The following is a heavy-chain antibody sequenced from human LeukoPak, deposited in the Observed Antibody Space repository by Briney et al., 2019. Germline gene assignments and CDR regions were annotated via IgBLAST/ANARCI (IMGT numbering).Heavy chain of an antibody. CDR1: GYKLLELS. V-gene: IGHV1-18*01. Sequence: GASVKVSCKVSGYKLLELSMHWVRQAPGQGLEWMGWISAYNGNTNYAQKLQGRVTMTTDTSTSTAYMELRSLRSDDTAVYYCARDGSGYYYYMDVWGKGTTVTVSS. CDR3: ARDGSGYYYYMDV. D-gene: IGHD6-25*01. J-gene: IGHJ6*03. CDR2: ISAYNGNT.